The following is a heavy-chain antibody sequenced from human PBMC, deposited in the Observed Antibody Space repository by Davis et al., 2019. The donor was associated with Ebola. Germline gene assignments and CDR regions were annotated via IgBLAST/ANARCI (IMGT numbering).Heavy chain of an antibody. CDR1: GDSVSSNSAV. CDR2: TYYRSKWYN. J-gene: IGHJ4*02. Sequence: SCAISGDSVSSNSAVWTWIRQSPSRGLEWLGRTYYRSKWYNDYAISVKSRITINPDTSKNQFSLKLKSVTPEDTAVYYCAREHAWGSVDYWGQGALVTVSS. D-gene: IGHD7-27*01. CDR3: AREHAWGSVDY. V-gene: IGHV6-1*01.